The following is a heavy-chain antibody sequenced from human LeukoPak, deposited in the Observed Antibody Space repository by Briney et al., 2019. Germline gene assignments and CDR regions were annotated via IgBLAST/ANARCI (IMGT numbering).Heavy chain of an antibody. Sequence: GGSLRLSCAASGFTFSSYGMHWVRQAPGKGLEWVAVISYDGSNKYYADSVKGRFTISRDNSKNTLYLQMNSLRAEDTAVYYCARDRTYGSGSYSFDYWGQGTLVTVSS. CDR1: GFTFSSYG. CDR2: ISYDGSNK. D-gene: IGHD3-10*01. CDR3: ARDRTYGSGSYSFDY. J-gene: IGHJ4*02. V-gene: IGHV3-30*03.